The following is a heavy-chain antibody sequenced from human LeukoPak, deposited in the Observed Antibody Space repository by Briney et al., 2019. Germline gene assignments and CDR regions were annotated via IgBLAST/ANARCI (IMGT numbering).Heavy chain of an antibody. CDR2: INPNSGDT. CDR1: GYTLSDYY. J-gene: IGHJ4*02. V-gene: IGHV1-2*02. CDR3: ARGSGIRGYSGYDRVDY. Sequence: ASVKVSCKASGYTLSDYYMHWVRQAPGQGLEWVGWINPNSGDTIYAQNFQGRVTMTGDTSVNTAYMELGKLRSDDTAVYYCARGSGIRGYSGYDRVDYWGQGTLVTVSS. D-gene: IGHD5-12*01.